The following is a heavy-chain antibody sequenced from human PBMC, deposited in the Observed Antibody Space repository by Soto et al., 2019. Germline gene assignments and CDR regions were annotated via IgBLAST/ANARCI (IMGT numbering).Heavy chain of an antibody. CDR1: GFTFSNSA. D-gene: IGHD3-10*01. V-gene: IGHV3-23*01. CDR2: IRDSDSGGST. Sequence: AGGSLRLSCAASGFTFSNSAMTWVRQAPAKGLEWVSTIRDSDSGGSTFYADSVKGRFTISRDDSKNTLYLQMSSLRAEDTAMYYCAKVRVGRDEDFDYWGQGALVTVSS. J-gene: IGHJ4*02. CDR3: AKVRVGRDEDFDY.